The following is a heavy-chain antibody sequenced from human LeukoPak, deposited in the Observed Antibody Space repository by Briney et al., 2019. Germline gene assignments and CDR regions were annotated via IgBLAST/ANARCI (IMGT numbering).Heavy chain of an antibody. CDR2: IYHSGST. J-gene: IGHJ6*02. CDR3: ARDPCAEYSSGWYGGVYYYYGMDV. D-gene: IGHD6-19*01. CDR1: GGFISSSNW. V-gene: IGHV4-4*02. Sequence: AGTVSLTCAVSGGFISSSNWWSWVRQPPGKGLEWIGEIYHSGSTKYNPSLKSRVTISVDTSKNQFSLKLSSVTAADTAVYYCARDPCAEYSSGWYGGVYYYYGMDVWGQGTTVTVSS.